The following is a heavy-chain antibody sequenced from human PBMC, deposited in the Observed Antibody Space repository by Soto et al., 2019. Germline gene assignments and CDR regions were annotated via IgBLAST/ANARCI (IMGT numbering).Heavy chain of an antibody. CDR3: ARAGTPSVAVADSHYYYGMDV. CDR2: IYYSGST. Sequence: QVQLQESGPGLVKPSQTLSLTCTVSGGSISSGGYYWSWIRQHPGKGLEWIGYIYYSGSTYYNPSLKSRVTISADTSKNQFSLKLSSVTAADTAVYYCARAGTPSVAVADSHYYYGMDVWGQGTTVTVSS. CDR1: GGSISSGGYY. D-gene: IGHD6-19*01. J-gene: IGHJ6*02. V-gene: IGHV4-31*03.